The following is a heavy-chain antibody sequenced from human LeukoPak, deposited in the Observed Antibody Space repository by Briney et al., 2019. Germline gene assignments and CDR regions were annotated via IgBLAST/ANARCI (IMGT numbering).Heavy chain of an antibody. D-gene: IGHD6-13*01. V-gene: IGHV3-30*02. CDR3: AKLARGAAGTSDVDY. CDR1: GFTFSSYG. J-gene: IGHJ4*02. Sequence: GGSLRLSCAASGFTFSSYGMHWVRQAPGKGLEWVAFIRYDGSNKYYADSVKGRFTISRDNSKNTLYLQMNSLRAEDTAVYYCAKLARGAAGTSDVDYWGQGTLVTVSS. CDR2: IRYDGSNK.